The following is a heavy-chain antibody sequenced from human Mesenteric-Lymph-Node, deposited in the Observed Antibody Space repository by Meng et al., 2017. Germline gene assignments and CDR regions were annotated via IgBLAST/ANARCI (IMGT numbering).Heavy chain of an antibody. CDR3: AKDPSWGWSDY. Sequence: GESLKISCAASGFTFSSYAMSWVRQAPGKGLEWVSAISGSGGSTYYADSVKGRFTISRDNSKNTLYLQMNSLRAEDTAVYYCAKDPSWGWSDYWGQGTLVTVSS. CDR1: GFTFSSYA. J-gene: IGHJ4*02. CDR2: ISGSGGST. V-gene: IGHV3-23*01. D-gene: IGHD6-19*01.